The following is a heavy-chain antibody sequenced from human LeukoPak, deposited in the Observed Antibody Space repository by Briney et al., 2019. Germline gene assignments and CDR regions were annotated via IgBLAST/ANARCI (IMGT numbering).Heavy chain of an antibody. CDR2: INHNGST. D-gene: IGHD3-22*01. J-gene: IGHJ3*02. Sequence: SETLSLTCAVYGGSFSDYYWSWIRQPPGKGLEWIGEINHNGSTNYNPSLKSRVTMSVDTSKNQFSLKLSSVTAADTAVYYCARDRRYYDSSGYYRENAFDIWGQGTMVTVSS. CDR3: ARDRRYYDSSGYYRENAFDI. V-gene: IGHV4-34*01. CDR1: GGSFSDYY.